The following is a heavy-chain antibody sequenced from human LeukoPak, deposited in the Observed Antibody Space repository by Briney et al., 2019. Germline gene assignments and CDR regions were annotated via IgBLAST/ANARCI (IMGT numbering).Heavy chain of an antibody. CDR3: AKDRRNIVATLGVDY. J-gene: IGHJ4*02. CDR1: GFTFSSYA. V-gene: IGHV3-23*01. CDR2: ISGSGGST. Sequence: GGSLRLSCAASGFTFSSYAMSWVRQAPGKGLEWVSAISGSGGSTYYADSVKGRFTISRDNSKNTLYLQMNSLRAEDTAVYYCAKDRRNIVATLGVDYWGQGTLATVSS. D-gene: IGHD5-12*01.